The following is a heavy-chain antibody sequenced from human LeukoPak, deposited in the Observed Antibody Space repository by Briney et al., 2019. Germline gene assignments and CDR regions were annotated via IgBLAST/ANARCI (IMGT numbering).Heavy chain of an antibody. Sequence: PSETLSLTCTVSGYSISSGHYWGWIRQPPGKGLEWIGSIYHSGSTYYNPSLKSRVTISVDTSKNQFSLKLSSVTAADTAVYYCARRSPYSTGWSSYFDYWGQGALVTVSS. D-gene: IGHD6-19*01. CDR1: GYSISSGHY. CDR2: IYHSGST. V-gene: IGHV4-38-2*02. CDR3: ARRSPYSTGWSSYFDY. J-gene: IGHJ4*02.